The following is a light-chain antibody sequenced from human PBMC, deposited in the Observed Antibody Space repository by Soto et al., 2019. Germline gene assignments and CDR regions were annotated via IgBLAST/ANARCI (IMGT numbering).Light chain of an antibody. Sequence: QSVLTQPASVSGSPGQSITISCTGTSSDVGGYNYVSWYQQHPGKAPKLMIYAVTDRPSGVSSRFSGSKSGNTASLTISGLQAEDEADYYCSSYTSSSTLFGTGTKATVL. J-gene: IGLJ1*01. CDR3: SSYTSSSTL. V-gene: IGLV2-14*01. CDR1: SSDVGGYNY. CDR2: AVT.